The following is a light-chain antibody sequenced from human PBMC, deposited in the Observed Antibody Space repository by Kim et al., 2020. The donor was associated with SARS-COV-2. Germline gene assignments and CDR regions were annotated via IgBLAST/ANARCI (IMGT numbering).Light chain of an antibody. CDR1: QGISSW. CDR3: QQANTFPLT. Sequence: GAVGDRVTITCRASQGISSWLAWYQQKPAKAPKLLIYAASKLQSGVPSRFSGSGSGTDFTLTINSLQPEDFATYYCQQANTFPLTFGPGTKVDIK. J-gene: IGKJ3*01. V-gene: IGKV1D-12*01. CDR2: AAS.